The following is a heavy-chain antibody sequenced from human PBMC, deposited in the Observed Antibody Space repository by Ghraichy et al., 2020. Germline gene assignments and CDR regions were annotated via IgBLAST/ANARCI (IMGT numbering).Heavy chain of an antibody. CDR3: ARDYYDFWSGYHVDY. CDR2: INAGNGNT. V-gene: IGHV1-3*01. CDR1: GYTFTSYA. J-gene: IGHJ4*02. D-gene: IGHD3-3*01. Sequence: ASVKVSCKASGYTFTSYAMHWVRQAPGQRLEWMGWINAGNGNTKYSQKFQGRVTITRDTSASTAYMELSSLRSEDTAVYYCARDYYDFWSGYHVDYWGQGTLVTVSS.